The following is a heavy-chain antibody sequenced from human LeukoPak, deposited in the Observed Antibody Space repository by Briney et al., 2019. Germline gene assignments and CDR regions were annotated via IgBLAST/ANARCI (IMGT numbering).Heavy chain of an antibody. CDR1: GGSISSNNYY. D-gene: IGHD1-26*01. CDR2: IYYSGRT. Sequence: SETLSLTCTVSGGSISSNNYYWGWIRQPPGRGLEWIGSIYYSGRTSYNPSLKSRVTISVDTSKNQFSLKLSSVTAADTAVYYCARGLVGATNSYYYYMDVWGKGTTVTVSS. J-gene: IGHJ6*03. V-gene: IGHV4-39*01. CDR3: ARGLVGATNSYYYYMDV.